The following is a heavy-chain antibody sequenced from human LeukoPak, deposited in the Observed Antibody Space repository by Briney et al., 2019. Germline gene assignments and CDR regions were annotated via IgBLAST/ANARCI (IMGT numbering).Heavy chain of an antibody. CDR2: ISSSGGST. D-gene: IGHD3-9*01. J-gene: IGHJ3*01. V-gene: IGHV3-23*01. CDR1: GFTLSSYA. Sequence: PGGSLRLPCAASGFTLSSYAMSWVSQAPGKGLEWVSAISSSGGSTYYADSVKGPFTISRDNAKNTLYLQMNSLRAEESGIYYFAQAHLQYFNTPALYAFDVSGQGKTVTVSS. CDR3: AQAHLQYFNTPALYAFDV.